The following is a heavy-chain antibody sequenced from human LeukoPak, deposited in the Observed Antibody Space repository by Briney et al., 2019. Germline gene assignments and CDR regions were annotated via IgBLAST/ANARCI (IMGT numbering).Heavy chain of an antibody. V-gene: IGHV3-7*01. CDR3: ARANSAGTYPYYYYMDV. J-gene: IGHJ6*03. D-gene: IGHD1-7*01. CDR2: IKQDGSEK. CDR1: GFTFSSYW. Sequence: PGGSLRLSCAASGFTFSSYWMSWVRQAPGKGLEWVANIKQDGSEKYYVDSVKGRFTISRDNAKNSLYLQMNSLRAEDTAVYYCARANSAGTYPYYYYMDVWGKGTTVTVSS.